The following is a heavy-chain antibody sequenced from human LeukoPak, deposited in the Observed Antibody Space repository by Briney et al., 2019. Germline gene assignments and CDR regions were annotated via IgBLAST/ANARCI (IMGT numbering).Heavy chain of an antibody. CDR3: ARGGSSSRTVESPFDY. CDR2: IYSGGST. Sequence: GGSLRLSCAASGFTVSSNYMSWVRQAPGKGLEWVSVIYSGGSTYYADSVKGRFTISRDNSKNTLYLQMNSLRAEDTAVYYCARGGSSSRTVESPFDYWGQGTLVTVSS. CDR1: GFTVSSNY. V-gene: IGHV3-53*01. J-gene: IGHJ4*02. D-gene: IGHD6-13*01.